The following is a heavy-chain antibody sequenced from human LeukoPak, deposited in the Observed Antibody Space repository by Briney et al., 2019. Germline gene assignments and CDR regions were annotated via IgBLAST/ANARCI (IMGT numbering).Heavy chain of an antibody. J-gene: IGHJ4*02. Sequence: PGGSLRLSCAASGFTFSSYAMGWVRQAPGKGLEWVSAISGSGGSTYYADSVKGRFTISRDNYKNTLYLQMNSLRAEDTAVYYCAKESPSGDSSGWRSFDYWGQGTLVTVSS. CDR3: AKESPSGDSSGWRSFDY. CDR1: GFTFSSYA. D-gene: IGHD6-19*01. CDR2: ISGSGGST. V-gene: IGHV3-23*01.